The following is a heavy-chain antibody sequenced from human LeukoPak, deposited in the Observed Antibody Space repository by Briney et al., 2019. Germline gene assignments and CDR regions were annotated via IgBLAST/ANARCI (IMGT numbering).Heavy chain of an antibody. V-gene: IGHV1-46*01. CDR1: GYTFTSYY. CDR2: INPSGGST. D-gene: IGHD3-9*01. CDR3: AREGVLRYFDWSDYYYYYMDV. Sequence: ASVKVSCKASGYTFTSYYMHWVRQAPGQGLEWMGIINPSGGSTSYAQKFQGRVTMTRDMSTSTVYMELSSLRSEDTAVYYCAREGVLRYFDWSDYYYYYMDVWGKGTTVTVSS. J-gene: IGHJ6*03.